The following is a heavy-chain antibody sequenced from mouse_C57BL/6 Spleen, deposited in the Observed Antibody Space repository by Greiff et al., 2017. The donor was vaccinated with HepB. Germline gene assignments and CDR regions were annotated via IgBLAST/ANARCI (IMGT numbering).Heavy chain of an antibody. J-gene: IGHJ3*01. V-gene: IGHV14-4*01. Sequence: EVQLQQSGAELVRPGASVKLSCTASGFNIKDDYMHWVKQRPDQGLEWIGWIDPENGDTEYASKFQGKATITADTSSNTAYLQLSSLTSEDTAVYYCTPSTVVEGWFAYWGQGTLVTVSA. CDR2: IDPENGDT. CDR3: TPSTVVEGWFAY. D-gene: IGHD1-1*01. CDR1: GFNIKDDY.